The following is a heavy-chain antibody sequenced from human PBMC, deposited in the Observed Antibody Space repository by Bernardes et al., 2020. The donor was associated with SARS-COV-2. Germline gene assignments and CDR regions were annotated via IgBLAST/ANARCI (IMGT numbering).Heavy chain of an antibody. J-gene: IGHJ6*02. Sequence: GGSLRLSCAASGFTFSDYYMSWIRQAPGKGLEWVSYISSSGSTIYYADSVKGRFTISRDNAKNSLYLQMNSLRAEDTAVYYCASSSRLVRGSPFPHLYGMDVWGQGTTVTVSS. CDR2: ISSSGSTI. V-gene: IGHV3-11*01. D-gene: IGHD6-19*01. CDR1: GFTFSDYY. CDR3: ASSSRLVRGSPFPHLYGMDV.